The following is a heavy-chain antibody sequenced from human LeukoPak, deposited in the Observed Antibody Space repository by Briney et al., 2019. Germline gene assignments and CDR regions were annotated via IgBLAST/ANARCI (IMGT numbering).Heavy chain of an antibody. CDR2: IYHSGST. J-gene: IGHJ3*02. D-gene: IGHD2-15*01. CDR1: GYSISNGYY. Sequence: SETLSLTCTVSGYSISNGYYWGWIRQPPGKGLEWIGSIYHSGSTYYNPSLKSRVTISVDTSKNQFSLKLSSVTAADTAVYYCARNPGYCSGGSCYSWPFDIWGQGTMVTVSS. V-gene: IGHV4-38-2*02. CDR3: ARNPGYCSGGSCYSWPFDI.